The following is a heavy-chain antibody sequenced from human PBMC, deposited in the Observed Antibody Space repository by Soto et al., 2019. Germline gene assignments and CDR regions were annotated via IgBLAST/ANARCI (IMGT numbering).Heavy chain of an antibody. D-gene: IGHD3-10*01. CDR3: AKRIYYGSGREDAFDI. V-gene: IGHV3-9*01. J-gene: IGHJ3*02. CDR2: ISWNSGDI. Sequence: EVQLVESGGGLVQPGRSLRLSCAASGFTFDDYAMHWVLQAPGKGLECVSGISWNSGDIGYADSVKGRFTISRDNAKNSLYLQMNSLRAEDTALYYCAKRIYYGSGREDAFDIWGQGTVVIVSS. CDR1: GFTFDDYA.